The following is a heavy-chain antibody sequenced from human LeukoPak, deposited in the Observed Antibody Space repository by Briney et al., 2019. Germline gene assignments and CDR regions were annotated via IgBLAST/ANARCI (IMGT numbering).Heavy chain of an antibody. CDR3: ARATDTYYYDSSGRGAGRFDY. CDR1: GGSFSGYY. Sequence: SETLSLTCAVYGGSFSGYYWSWIRQPPGKGLEWIGEINHSGSTNYNSSLKSRVTISVDTSKNQFSLKLSSVTAADTAVYYCARATDTYYYDSSGRGAGRFDYWGQGTLVTVSS. J-gene: IGHJ4*02. D-gene: IGHD3-22*01. V-gene: IGHV4-34*01. CDR2: INHSGST.